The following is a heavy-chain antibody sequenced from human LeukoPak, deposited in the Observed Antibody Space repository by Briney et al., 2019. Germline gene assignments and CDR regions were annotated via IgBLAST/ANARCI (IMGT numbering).Heavy chain of an antibody. V-gene: IGHV3-21*01. D-gene: IGHD6-19*01. CDR2: ISSSSSYI. J-gene: IGHJ5*02. Sequence: GGSLRLSCAASGFTFSSYSMNWVRQAPGKGLEGVSSISSSSSYIYYADSVKGRFTSSRDNAQNSLYLQMNSLRAEDTAVYYCARDLRRSTWLARFDPWGQGTLVTVSS. CDR3: ARDLRRSTWLARFDP. CDR1: GFTFSSYS.